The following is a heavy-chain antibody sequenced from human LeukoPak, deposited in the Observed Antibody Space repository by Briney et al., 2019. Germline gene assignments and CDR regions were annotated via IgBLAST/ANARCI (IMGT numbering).Heavy chain of an antibody. CDR3: ASNQGMGAYFDS. J-gene: IGHJ4*02. V-gene: IGHV4-34*01. D-gene: IGHD1-26*01. CDR2: INHSGSS. CDR1: GGSFSGYF. Sequence: SETLSLTCAVFGGSFSGYFWSWIRQPPGKGLEWIGEINHSGSSNYNPSLERRVTISVDKSKNQFSRTLSSVTAADTAVYYCASNQGMGAYFDSWGQGTLVTVSS.